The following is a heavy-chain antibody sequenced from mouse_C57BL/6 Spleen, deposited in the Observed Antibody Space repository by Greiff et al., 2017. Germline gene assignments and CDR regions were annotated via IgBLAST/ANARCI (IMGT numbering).Heavy chain of an antibody. CDR3: AREWGNSYAMDY. D-gene: IGHD2-1*01. CDR2: IHPNSGST. V-gene: IGHV1-64*01. J-gene: IGHJ4*01. Sequence: VQLQQSGAELVKPGASVKLSCKASGYTFTSYWMHWVKQRPGQGLEWIGMIHPNSGSTNYNEKFKSKATLTVDKSSSTAYMQLSSLTSEDSAVYYCAREWGNSYAMDYWGQGTSVTVSS. CDR1: GYTFTSYW.